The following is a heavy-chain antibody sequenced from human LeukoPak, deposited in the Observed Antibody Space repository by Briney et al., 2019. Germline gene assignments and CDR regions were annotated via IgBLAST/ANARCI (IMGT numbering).Heavy chain of an antibody. CDR3: AKGGFYSNSPFDY. V-gene: IGHV3-21*01. CDR2: IYSDNT. Sequence: GGSLRLSCAASGFTFSSYSMNWVRQAPGKGLEWVSFIYSDNTHYSDSVKGRFTISRDNAKNTLDLQMNSLRAEDTAVYYCAKGGFYSNSPFDYWGQGTLVTVSS. CDR1: GFTFSSYS. D-gene: IGHD6-13*01. J-gene: IGHJ4*02.